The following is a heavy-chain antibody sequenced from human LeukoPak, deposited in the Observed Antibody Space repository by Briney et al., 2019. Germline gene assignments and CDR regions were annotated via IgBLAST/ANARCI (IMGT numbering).Heavy chain of an antibody. CDR2: ISGSGGST. V-gene: IGHV3-23*01. D-gene: IGHD3-10*01. CDR1: GFTFSSYA. Sequence: GGSLRLSCAASGFTFSSYAMSWVRQAPGKGLEWVSAISGSGGSTYYADSVKGRFTISRDNAKTTLYLQMNSLRDEDTAVYYCAGDLISGSGSLGYWGQGTLVTVSS. J-gene: IGHJ4*02. CDR3: AGDLISGSGSLGY.